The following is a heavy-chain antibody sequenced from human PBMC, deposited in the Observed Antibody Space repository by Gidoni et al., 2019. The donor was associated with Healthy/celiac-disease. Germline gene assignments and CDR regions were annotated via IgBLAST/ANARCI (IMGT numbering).Heavy chain of an antibody. D-gene: IGHD2-2*01. Sequence: QVQLQESGPGLVKPSETLSLTCTVSGGSIRSYYWSWIRQPPGKGLEWIGYIYYSGSTNYNPSLKSRVTISVDTSKNQFSLKLSSVTAADTAVYYCARQYCSSTSCYFGRAFDIWGQGTMVTVSS. CDR3: ARQYCSSTSCYFGRAFDI. CDR2: IYYSGST. CDR1: GGSIRSYY. J-gene: IGHJ3*02. V-gene: IGHV4-59*01.